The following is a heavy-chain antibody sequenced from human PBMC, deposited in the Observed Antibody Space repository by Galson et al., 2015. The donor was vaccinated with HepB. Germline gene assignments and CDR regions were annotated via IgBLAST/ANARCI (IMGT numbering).Heavy chain of an antibody. J-gene: IGHJ4*02. V-gene: IGHV3-49*03. D-gene: IGHD6-13*01. Sequence: SLRLSCAASGFTFGDYAMSWFRQAPGKGLEWVGFIRGKAYGGTTEYAASVKGRFTISRDDSKSIAYLQMNSLKTEDTAVYYCTRVVSIAAAGPGDYWGQGTLVTVSS. CDR3: TRVVSIAAAGPGDY. CDR1: GFTFGDYA. CDR2: IRGKAYGGTT.